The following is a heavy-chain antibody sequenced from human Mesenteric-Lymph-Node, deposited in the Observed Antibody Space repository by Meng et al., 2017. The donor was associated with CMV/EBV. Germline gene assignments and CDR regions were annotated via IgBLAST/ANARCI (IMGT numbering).Heavy chain of an antibody. Sequence: GESLKISCAASGFTFSDYYINWIRQAPGKGLEWVSSISSSSSYIYYADSVKGRFTISRDNAKNSLYLQMNSLRAEDTAVYYCARSIAAAGTHYWGQGTLVTVSS. CDR3: ARSIAAAGTHY. J-gene: IGHJ4*02. V-gene: IGHV3-21*01. D-gene: IGHD6-13*01. CDR2: ISSSSSYI. CDR1: GFTFSDYY.